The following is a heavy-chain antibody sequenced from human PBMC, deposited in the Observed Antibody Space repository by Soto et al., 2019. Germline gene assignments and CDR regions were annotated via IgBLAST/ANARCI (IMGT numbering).Heavy chain of an antibody. V-gene: IGHV2-26*01. CDR2: IFSNDEK. Sequence: HVTLKGSGPVLVKPTEPLTLTCTVSGFSLSHARMGGSWIRQPPGKALEWLAHIFSNDEKSYSTSLKSRLTISKDTSKSQVVLSMTNMDPVDTATYYCARRRCGWFLFDPWGQGTLVTVSS. CDR3: ARRRCGWFLFDP. CDR1: GFSLSHARMG. D-gene: IGHD6-19*01. J-gene: IGHJ5*02.